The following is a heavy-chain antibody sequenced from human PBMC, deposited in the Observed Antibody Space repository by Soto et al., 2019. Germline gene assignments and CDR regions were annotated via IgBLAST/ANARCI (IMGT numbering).Heavy chain of an antibody. D-gene: IGHD5-12*01. Sequence: QVHLVQSGAEVKKPGASVKVSCKASGYTFINYYMHCVRRAPGQGLEWMGMIDPSGGSTKYAQNFQGRLTLTRDTFASTVDMELSSLRSEDTALYYCARGRDGYNRFDYWGQGTLVTVSS. J-gene: IGHJ4*02. CDR3: ARGRDGYNRFDY. CDR1: GYTFINYY. CDR2: IDPSGGST. V-gene: IGHV1-46*01.